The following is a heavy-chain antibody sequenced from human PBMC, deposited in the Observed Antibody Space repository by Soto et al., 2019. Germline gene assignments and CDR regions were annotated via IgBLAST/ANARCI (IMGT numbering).Heavy chain of an antibody. CDR2: ILVDGRT. Sequence: PGGSLRLSCAASGFICSSYDMSWVRQAPGKGLEWVSTILVDGRTFYVDSVKGRFTISRDNFKNTVYLQMSSLTAGDTALYYCAKATATGGGAFDICGQGTMVTVS. CDR3: AKATATGGGAFDI. V-gene: IGHV3-23*01. CDR1: GFICSSYD. J-gene: IGHJ3*02. D-gene: IGHD2-8*02.